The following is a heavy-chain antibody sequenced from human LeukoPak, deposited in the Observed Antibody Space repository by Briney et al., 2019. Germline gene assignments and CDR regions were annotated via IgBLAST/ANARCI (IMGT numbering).Heavy chain of an antibody. V-gene: IGHV4-61*08. CDR3: ASEHARGDYKGSFDY. CDR2: IYYSGST. CDR1: GDSVSSADSY. J-gene: IGHJ4*02. D-gene: IGHD4-17*01. Sequence: PSETLSLTCTVSGDSVSSADSYWSWIRQPPGKGLEWIGYIYYSGSTNYNPSLKSRVTISVDTSKNQFSLKLSSVTAADTAVYYCASEHARGDYKGSFDYWGQGTLVTVSS.